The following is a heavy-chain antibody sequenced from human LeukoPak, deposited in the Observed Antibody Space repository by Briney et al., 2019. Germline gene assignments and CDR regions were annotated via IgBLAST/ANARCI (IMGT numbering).Heavy chain of an antibody. CDR1: GFAFSNYA. CDR3: AKGPERSDRGYSDY. CDR2: IDPSGTYT. D-gene: IGHD1-14*01. V-gene: IGHV3-23*01. Sequence: PGGSLRLSCAASGFAFSNYAMSWVRQAPGKGLEWVSGIDPSGTYTYYADSVKGRFTISRDNSKNTLYLQLNSLRAEDTAAYYCAKGPERSDRGYSDYWGQGTLVTVSS. J-gene: IGHJ4*02.